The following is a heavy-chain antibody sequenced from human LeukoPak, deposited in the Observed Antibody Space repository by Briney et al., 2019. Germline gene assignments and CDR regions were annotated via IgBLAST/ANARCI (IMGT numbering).Heavy chain of an antibody. J-gene: IGHJ5*02. D-gene: IGHD3-22*01. Sequence: PGGSLRLSCVASGFTFSSYWMNWVRQAPGIGLEWVANINQDGSEKYYVDSVKGRFTISRDNAKNSLYLQMNSLRAEDTAVYYCARGGFRFFAHWGQGTLVTVSS. V-gene: IGHV3-7*04. CDR2: INQDGSEK. CDR3: ARGGFRFFAH. CDR1: GFTFSSYW.